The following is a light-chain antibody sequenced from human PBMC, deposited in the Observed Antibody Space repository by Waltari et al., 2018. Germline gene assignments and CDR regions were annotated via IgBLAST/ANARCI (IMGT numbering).Light chain of an antibody. CDR2: GAS. J-gene: IGKJ2*01. CDR3: QHHGAPPYA. CDR1: QPVGRNV. Sequence: EVALRQFPDTLSLSPGESATLSCWANQPVGRNVLAWFQLKPGQAPRHLIYGASTRASGVPDRFSGSGSGAAFTPTINRLEPEDCAIYYCQHHGAPPYAFGQGTKLEIK. V-gene: IGKV3-20*01.